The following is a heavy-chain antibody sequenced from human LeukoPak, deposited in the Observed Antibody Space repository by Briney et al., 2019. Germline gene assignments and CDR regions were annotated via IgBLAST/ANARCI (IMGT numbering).Heavy chain of an antibody. J-gene: IGHJ4*02. Sequence: GGSLRLSCAASGFTFSSYSMNWVRQAPGKGLEWASSISSSSSYIYYADSVKGRFTISRDNAKNSLYLQMNSLRAEDTAVYYCARDDLWFGELSFDYWGQGTLVTVSS. CDR3: ARDDLWFGELSFDY. CDR2: ISSSSSYI. CDR1: GFTFSSYS. D-gene: IGHD3-10*01. V-gene: IGHV3-21*01.